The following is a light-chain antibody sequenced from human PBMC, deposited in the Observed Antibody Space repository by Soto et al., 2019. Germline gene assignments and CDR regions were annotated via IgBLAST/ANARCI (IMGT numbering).Light chain of an antibody. CDR1: SSNIGTNT. CDR2: SNN. Sequence: QPVLTQPPSASGTPGQWVTISCSGSSSNIGTNTVNWYQQLPGSGPKILIYSNNQRPSGVPDRFSGSKSGTSASRAISGLQADDEADYYCAAWDGSLNAVLCVGGTQVNVL. V-gene: IGLV1-44*01. CDR3: AAWDGSLNAVL. J-gene: IGLJ2*01.